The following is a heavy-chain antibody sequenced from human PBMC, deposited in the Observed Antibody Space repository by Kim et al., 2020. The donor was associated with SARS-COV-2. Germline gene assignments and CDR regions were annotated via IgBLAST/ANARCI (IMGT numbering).Heavy chain of an antibody. J-gene: IGHJ4*02. CDR2: ISSSSSYI. D-gene: IGHD6-13*01. Sequence: GGSLRLSCAASGFTFSSYSMNWVRQAPGKGLEWVSSISSSSSYIYYADSVKGRFTISRDNAKNSLYLQMNSLRAEDTAVYYCARDVEYSSSWSRETLDYWGQGTLVTVSS. CDR3: ARDVEYSSSWSRETLDY. V-gene: IGHV3-21*01. CDR1: GFTFSSYS.